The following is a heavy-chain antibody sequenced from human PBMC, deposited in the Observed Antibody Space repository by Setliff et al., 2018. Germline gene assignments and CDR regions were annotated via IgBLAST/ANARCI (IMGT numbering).Heavy chain of an antibody. CDR3: AISTLSICSGGTCPNVFDV. Sequence: ASVKVSCKSSGFILNSYGISWVRQAPGQGLEWMGWISSYNDITNYAQRFQGRVTLTTDMSTSAAYMELRSLGSDDTAVYYCAISTLSICSGGTCPNVFDVWGQGTMVTVSS. CDR1: GFILNSYG. CDR2: ISSYNDIT. D-gene: IGHD2-15*01. V-gene: IGHV1-18*01. J-gene: IGHJ3*01.